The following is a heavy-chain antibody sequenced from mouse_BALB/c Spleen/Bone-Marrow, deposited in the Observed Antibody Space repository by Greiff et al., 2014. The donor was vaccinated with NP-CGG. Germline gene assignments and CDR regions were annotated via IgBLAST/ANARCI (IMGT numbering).Heavy chain of an antibody. Sequence: EVQLQQSGGGLVQPGESLKLSCEPNEYEFPSHDMSWVRKTPEKRLELVAAINSDGGSTYYPDTMERRFIISRDNTKKTLYLQMSSLRSEDTALYYCARRGDYDWFAYWGQGTQVTVSA. D-gene: IGHD2-4*01. CDR2: INSDGGST. V-gene: IGHV5-2*01. CDR3: ARRGDYDWFAY. J-gene: IGHJ3*01. CDR1: EYEFPSHD.